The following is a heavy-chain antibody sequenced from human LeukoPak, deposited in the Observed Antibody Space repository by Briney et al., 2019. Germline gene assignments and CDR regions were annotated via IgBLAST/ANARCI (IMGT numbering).Heavy chain of an antibody. CDR3: ARVPKRVTTVTKIFDY. CDR2: INPNSGGT. CDR1: GYTFTGYY. V-gene: IGHV1-2*02. J-gene: IGHJ4*02. Sequence: ASVKVSCKASGYTFTGYYMHWVRQAPGQGLEWMGWINPNSGGTNYAQKFQGRVTMTRDTSISTAYMELSRLRSDDTAVYYCARVPKRVTTVTKIFDYWGQGTLVTVSS. D-gene: IGHD4-17*01.